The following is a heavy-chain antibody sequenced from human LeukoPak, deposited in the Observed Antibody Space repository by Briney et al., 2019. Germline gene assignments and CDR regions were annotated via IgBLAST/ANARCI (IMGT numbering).Heavy chain of an antibody. CDR3: AHIMIALRGLIIDFAY. D-gene: IGHD3-16*02. Sequence: SGPTLVTPTQTLTLTCSFSGFSLNTTGVAVGWIRQPPGKALEWLAILYYNDHERYSPSLKSRLTVTKDTSKNQVVLTMTNMDPLDTATYYCAHIMIALRGLIIDFAYWGQGTLVTVSS. CDR2: LYYNDHE. CDR1: GFSLNTTGVA. V-gene: IGHV2-5*01. J-gene: IGHJ4*02.